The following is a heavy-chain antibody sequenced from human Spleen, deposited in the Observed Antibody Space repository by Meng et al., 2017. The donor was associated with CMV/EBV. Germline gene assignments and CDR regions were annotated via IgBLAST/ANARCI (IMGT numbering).Heavy chain of an antibody. Sequence: QVQRREAGPGRVKPSVPLSLPCTVSGGSIRSYYWSWIRQPAGKGLEWIGRIYTSGSTNYNPSLKSRVTMSVDTSKNQFSLKLSSVTAADTAVYYCARDQDLLWFGELFRWFDPWGQGTLVTVSS. CDR2: IYTSGST. D-gene: IGHD3-10*01. J-gene: IGHJ5*02. CDR1: GGSIRSYY. CDR3: ARDQDLLWFGELFRWFDP. V-gene: IGHV4-4*07.